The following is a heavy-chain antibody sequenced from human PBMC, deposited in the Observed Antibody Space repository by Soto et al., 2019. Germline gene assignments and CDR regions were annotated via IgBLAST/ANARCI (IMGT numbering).Heavy chain of an antibody. CDR1: GYIFTGFH. D-gene: IGHD2-21*01. CDR3: ARGRSLRWDWFDP. Sequence: ASVKVSCKASGYIFTGFHIHWVRQAPGHGLEWMGWITPNTGGTNSAQKFQGRATMTRDTSISTAYLEMTSLKFDDTAVYYCARGRSLRWDWFDPWGQGTLVTVSS. J-gene: IGHJ5*02. V-gene: IGHV1-2*02. CDR2: ITPNTGGT.